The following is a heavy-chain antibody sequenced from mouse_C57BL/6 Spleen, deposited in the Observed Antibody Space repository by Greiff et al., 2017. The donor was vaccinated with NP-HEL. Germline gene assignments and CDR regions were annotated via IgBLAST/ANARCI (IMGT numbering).Heavy chain of an antibody. V-gene: IGHV1-50*01. CDR1: GYTFTSYW. D-gene: IGHD1-1*01. CDR3: ASTYGSSYGY. J-gene: IGHJ2*01. Sequence: QVHVKQPGAELVKPGASVKLSCKASGYTFTSYWMQWVKQRPGQGLEWIGEIDPSDSYTNYNQKFKGKATLTVDTSSSTAYMQLSSLTSEDSAVYYCASTYGSSYGYWGQGTTLTVSS. CDR2: IDPSDSYT.